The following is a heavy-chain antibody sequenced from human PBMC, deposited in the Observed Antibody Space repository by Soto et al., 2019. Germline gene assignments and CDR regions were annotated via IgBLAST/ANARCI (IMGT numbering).Heavy chain of an antibody. CDR2: ISAYNGNT. V-gene: IGHV1-18*01. Sequence: QIQLVQSGAEVKKPGASVKVSCKASGYTFSSYHITWVRQAPGQGLEWMGWISAYNGNTNYAPNLQGRVTMTTDPSTSTAYRELRSLRSDDTAVYYCARDLPPVDYWGQGTLVTVSS. CDR3: ARDLPPVDY. CDR1: GYTFSSYH. J-gene: IGHJ4*02.